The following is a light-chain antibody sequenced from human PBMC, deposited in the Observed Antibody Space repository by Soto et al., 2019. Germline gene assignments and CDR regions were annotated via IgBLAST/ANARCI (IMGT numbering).Light chain of an antibody. Sequence: QSVLTQPPSVSGAPGQRVTISCTGSSSNIGAHYDVHWYQQFPGTAPKLLIYAHTNRPSGVPDRFSGSKSGTSASLVITGLQVEDEADYYCQSYDSSLSVVVFGGGTKLTVL. J-gene: IGLJ2*01. CDR3: QSYDSSLSVVV. CDR2: AHT. CDR1: SSNIGAHYD. V-gene: IGLV1-40*01.